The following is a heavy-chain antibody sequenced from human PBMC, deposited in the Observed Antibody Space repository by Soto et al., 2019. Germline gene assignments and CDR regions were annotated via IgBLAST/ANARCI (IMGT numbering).Heavy chain of an antibody. CDR3: ARGSSNAFDI. V-gene: IGHV3-7*02. CDR1: GFSFYNYW. CDR2: IKPDGSDK. Sequence: PGGSLRLSCAASGFSFYNYWMNWVRQAPGKGPEWVANIKPDGSDKNYVDSVKGRFTISRDNAKNSLFLQMNSLRAEDTAVYYCARGSSNAFDIWGQGTMVTVSS. J-gene: IGHJ3*02.